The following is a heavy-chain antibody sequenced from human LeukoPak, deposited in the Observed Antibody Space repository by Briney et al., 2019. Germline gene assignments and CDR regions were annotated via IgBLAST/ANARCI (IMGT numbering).Heavy chain of an antibody. D-gene: IGHD2-8*02. V-gene: IGHV4-4*07. J-gene: IGHJ5*02. CDR2: IYSSGST. CDR3: AREPSTVSWVDP. CDR1: GGSISGYY. Sequence: SETLSLTCTVSGGSISGYYWSWIRQPAGKGLEWIGRIYSSGSTNSNPALKSRVTMSLDTSKNEFSMNLSAVTAADTAVYYCAREPSTVSWVDPWGQGTLVTVSS.